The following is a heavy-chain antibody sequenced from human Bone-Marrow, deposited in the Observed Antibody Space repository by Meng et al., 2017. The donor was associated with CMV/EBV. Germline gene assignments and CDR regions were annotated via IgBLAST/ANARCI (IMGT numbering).Heavy chain of an antibody. J-gene: IGHJ6*02. Sequence: GESLRLSCAASGFTVSSNYMSWVRQAPGKGLEWVSVIYSGGSTYYADSVKGRFTISRDNSKNTLYLQMNSLRAEDTAVYYCARGGWKGYCSSTSCYWSFSYYYYGMDVWGQGTTVTVSS. CDR3: ARGGWKGYCSSTSCYWSFSYYYYGMDV. D-gene: IGHD2-2*01. CDR2: IYSGGST. CDR1: GFTVSSNY. V-gene: IGHV3-53*01.